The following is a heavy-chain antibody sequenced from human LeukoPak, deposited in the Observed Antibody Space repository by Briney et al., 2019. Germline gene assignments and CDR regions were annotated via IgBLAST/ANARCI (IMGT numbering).Heavy chain of an antibody. J-gene: IGHJ5*02. CDR3: ARVRAAAGFDP. CDR1: GFTFSSYS. CDR2: ISSSSSYI. Sequence: PGGSLRLSRAASGFTFSSYSMNWVRQAPGKGLEWVSSISSSSSYIYYADSVKGRLTISRDNAKNSLYLQMNSLRAEDTAVYYCARVRAAAGFDPWGQGTLVTVSS. D-gene: IGHD6-13*01. V-gene: IGHV3-21*03.